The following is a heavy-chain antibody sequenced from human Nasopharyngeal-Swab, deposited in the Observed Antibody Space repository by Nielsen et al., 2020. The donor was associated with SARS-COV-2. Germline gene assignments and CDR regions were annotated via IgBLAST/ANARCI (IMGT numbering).Heavy chain of an antibody. D-gene: IGHD5-18*01. CDR1: GFTFNNYN. V-gene: IGHV3-74*01. CDR2: INSDGSRT. CDR3: SRDPFGAMVDYFDY. J-gene: IGHJ4*02. Sequence: GGSLRLSCAASGFTFNNYNFNWVRQAPGKGLVWVSRINSDGSRTSYADSVKGRFTISRDNAKNPLYLQMNSLRAEDTAVYYCSRDPFGAMVDYFDYWGQGTLVTVSS.